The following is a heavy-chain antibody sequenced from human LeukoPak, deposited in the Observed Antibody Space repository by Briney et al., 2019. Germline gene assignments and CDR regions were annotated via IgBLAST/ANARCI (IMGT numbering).Heavy chain of an antibody. V-gene: IGHV3-23*01. CDR2: TSSSDAGT. J-gene: IGHJ4*02. D-gene: IGHD2-15*01. Sequence: GGSLRLSCAASGFTLNNYAMSWVRQAPGEGLEWVSATSSSDAGTYHADSVRGRFTISRDNSKNTLYLQMNSLRAEDAAVYYCARAPVTSCSGVLCYPFDYWGQGTLVTVSS. CDR3: ARAPVTSCSGVLCYPFDY. CDR1: GFTLNNYA.